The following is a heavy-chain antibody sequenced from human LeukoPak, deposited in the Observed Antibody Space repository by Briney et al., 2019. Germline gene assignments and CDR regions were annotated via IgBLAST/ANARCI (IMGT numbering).Heavy chain of an antibody. Sequence: GGSLRLSCAASGFTVSSNYMSWVRQAPGKGLEWVSVIYSGGSTYYADSVKGRFTISRDNSKNTLYLQMNSLRAEDTAVYYCASFSKRGTKYSCSWYWFDPWGQGTLVTVSS. V-gene: IGHV3-66*01. CDR1: GFTVSSNY. D-gene: IGHD6-13*01. CDR2: IYSGGST. J-gene: IGHJ5*02. CDR3: ASFSKRGTKYSCSWYWFDP.